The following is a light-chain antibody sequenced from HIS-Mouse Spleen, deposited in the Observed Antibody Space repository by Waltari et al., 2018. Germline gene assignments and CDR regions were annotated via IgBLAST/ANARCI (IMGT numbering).Light chain of an antibody. CDR3: QQRSNWPL. Sequence: EIVLTQSPATLSLSPGERATLSCRASQSVSSYLAWYQQKPGQAPRLPIYDASNRATGIPARFSGSGSGTDFTLTISSLEPEDFAVYYCQQRSNWPLFGQGTKLEIK. J-gene: IGKJ2*01. V-gene: IGKV3-11*01. CDR1: QSVSSY. CDR2: DAS.